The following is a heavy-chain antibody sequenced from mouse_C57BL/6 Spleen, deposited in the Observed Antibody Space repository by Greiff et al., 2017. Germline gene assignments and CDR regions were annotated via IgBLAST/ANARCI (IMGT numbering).Heavy chain of an antibody. V-gene: IGHV1-80*01. CDR3: ASGFITTVVAKGYYAMDY. CDR1: GYAFSSYW. CDR2: IYPGDGDT. J-gene: IGHJ4*01. Sequence: VQLQQSGAELVKPGASVKISCKASGYAFSSYWMNWVKQRPGKGLEWIGQIYPGDGDTNYNGKFKGKATLTADKSSSTAYMQLSSLTSEDSAVYFCASGFITTVVAKGYYAMDYWGQGTSVTVSS. D-gene: IGHD1-1*01.